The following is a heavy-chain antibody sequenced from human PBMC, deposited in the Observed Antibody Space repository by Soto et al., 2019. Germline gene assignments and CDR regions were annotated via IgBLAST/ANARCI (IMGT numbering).Heavy chain of an antibody. J-gene: IGHJ6*03. CDR2: TYYRSKWYN. D-gene: IGHD3-10*01. CDR3: ARGGWFGELEPYYYYYYMDV. Sequence: PSQTLSLTCAISGDSVSSNSAAWNWIRQCPSRGLEWLGRTYYRSKWYNDYAVSVKSRITINPDTSKNQFSLQLNSVTPEDTAVYYCARGGWFGELEPYYYYYYMDVWGKGTTVTVSS. V-gene: IGHV6-1*01. CDR1: GDSVSSNSAA.